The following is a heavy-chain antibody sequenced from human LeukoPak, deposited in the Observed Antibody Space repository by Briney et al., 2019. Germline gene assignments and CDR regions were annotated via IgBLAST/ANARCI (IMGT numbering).Heavy chain of an antibody. CDR3: ARVNEALNP. CDR1: GGSFSGYY. D-gene: IGHD1-1*01. J-gene: IGHJ5*02. CDR2: INHSGST. V-gene: IGHV4-34*01. Sequence: PSETLSLTCAVYGGSFSGYYWSWIRQPPGKGLEWIGEINHSGSTNYNPSLKSRVTISVDTSKNQFSLKLSSVTAADTAVYYCARVNEALNPWGQGTLVTVSS.